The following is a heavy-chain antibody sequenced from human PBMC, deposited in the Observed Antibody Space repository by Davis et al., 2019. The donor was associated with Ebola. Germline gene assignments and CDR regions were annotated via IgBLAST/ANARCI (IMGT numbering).Heavy chain of an antibody. CDR3: ARVQSYNWGGDYFDY. J-gene: IGHJ4*02. D-gene: IGHD1-1*01. Sequence: PGGSLRPSCAASGFTFSDHYMDWVRQAPGKGLDWVGRSRNKADSYTTEYAASVKGRFTISRDDSKNSLYLQMNSLKTEDTARYYCARVQSYNWGGDYFDYWGQGTLVTVSS. CDR2: SRNKADSYTT. CDR1: GFTFSDHY. V-gene: IGHV3-72*01.